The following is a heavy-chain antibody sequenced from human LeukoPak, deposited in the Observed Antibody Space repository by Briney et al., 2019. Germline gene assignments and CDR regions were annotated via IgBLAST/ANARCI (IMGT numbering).Heavy chain of an antibody. D-gene: IGHD5/OR15-5a*01. CDR1: VYTVIHFY. CDR2: INPYSDAL. Sequence: ASVKVSCQASVYTVIHFYLHWVRQAPGHGLEWMGWINPYSDALIYAERFQGRVTMTWDTSTGTAYMELTRLTPDDTAVYYCATASVTHTRDPWGQGTLVTVSS. V-gene: IGHV1-2*02. J-gene: IGHJ5*02. CDR3: ATASVTHTRDP.